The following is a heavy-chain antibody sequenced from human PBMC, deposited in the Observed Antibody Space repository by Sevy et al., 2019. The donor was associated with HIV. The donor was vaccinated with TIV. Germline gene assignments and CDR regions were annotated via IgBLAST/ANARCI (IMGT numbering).Heavy chain of an antibody. V-gene: IGHV3-73*01. Sequence: GGSLRLSCAASGFTFSGSAMHWVRQASGKGLEWVGRIRSKANSYATAYAASVKGRFTISRDDSKNTAYLQMNSPKTEDTAVYYCTRHGGDDAFDIWGQGTMVTVSS. D-gene: IGHD3-16*01. CDR3: TRHGGDDAFDI. CDR2: IRSKANSYAT. J-gene: IGHJ3*02. CDR1: GFTFSGSA.